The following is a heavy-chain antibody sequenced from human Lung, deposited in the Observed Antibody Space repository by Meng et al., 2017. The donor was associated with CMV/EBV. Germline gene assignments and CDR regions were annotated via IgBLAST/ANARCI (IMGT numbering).Heavy chain of an antibody. Sequence: GGSXRLXCAASGFTFSSYWMSWVRQAPGKGLEWVANIKQDGSEKYYVDSVKGRFTISRDNAKNSLYLQMNSLRAEDTAVYYCARDPGYCSSTSCSGFFDYWGQGTXVTVSS. CDR3: ARDPGYCSSTSCSGFFDY. CDR2: IKQDGSEK. J-gene: IGHJ4*02. V-gene: IGHV3-7*01. CDR1: GFTFSSYW. D-gene: IGHD2-2*01.